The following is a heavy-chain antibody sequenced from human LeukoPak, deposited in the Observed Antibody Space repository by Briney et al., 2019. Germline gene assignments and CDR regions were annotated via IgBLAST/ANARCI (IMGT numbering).Heavy chain of an antibody. J-gene: IGHJ3*02. CDR1: GGSISSYY. CDR3: ASGRVSEYYYDSSGYYGKTAFDI. D-gene: IGHD3-22*01. Sequence: PSETLSLTCTVSGGSISSYYWSWIRQPPGKGLEWIGYIYYSGSTNYNPSLKSRVTISVDTSKNQFSLKLSSVTAADTAVYYCASGRVSEYYYDSSGYYGKTAFDIWGQGTMVTVSS. CDR2: IYYSGST. V-gene: IGHV4-59*01.